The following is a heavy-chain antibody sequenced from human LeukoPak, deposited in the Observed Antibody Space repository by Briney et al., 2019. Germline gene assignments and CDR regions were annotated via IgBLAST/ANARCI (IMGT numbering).Heavy chain of an antibody. J-gene: IGHJ4*02. D-gene: IGHD3-22*01. V-gene: IGHV3-21*01. CDR3: SRDVSGKDYDSSGYADH. CDR1: GFTFSSYS. CDR2: ISSSTSYR. Sequence: PGGSLRPSCVVSGFTFSSYSMNWVRQTPGKGLEWVSSISSSTSYRYYADSVKGRFTISRDNAKNSLYLQMNSLRAEDTAVYYCSRDVSGKDYDSSGYADHWGQGTLVTVSS.